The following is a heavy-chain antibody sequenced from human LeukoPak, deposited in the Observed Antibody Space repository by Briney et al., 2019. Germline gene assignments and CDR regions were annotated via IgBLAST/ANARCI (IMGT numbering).Heavy chain of an antibody. D-gene: IGHD6-6*01. Sequence: GGSLRLSCAVSGFTIRSYAMNWVRQAPGKGLEWVANIKQDGSEKYYVDSVKGRFTISRDNAKNSLYLQMNSLRAEDTAVYYCARVRIAARTLDYWGQGTLVTVSS. CDR2: IKQDGSEK. CDR3: ARVRIAARTLDY. J-gene: IGHJ4*02. V-gene: IGHV3-7*01. CDR1: GFTIRSYA.